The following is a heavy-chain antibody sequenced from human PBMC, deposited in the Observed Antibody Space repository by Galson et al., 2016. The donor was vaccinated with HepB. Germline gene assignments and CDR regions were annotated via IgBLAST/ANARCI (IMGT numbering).Heavy chain of an antibody. CDR1: GFTFSSYG. D-gene: IGHD6-13*01. CDR3: AREDSTRAAASFDY. J-gene: IGHJ4*02. CDR2: IWYDGSNK. V-gene: IGHV3-33*01. Sequence: SLRLSCAASGFTFSSYGMHWVRQAPGKGLEWVACIWYDGSNKYYANSVKGRFTISRDNSKNTLYLQMNSLRAEDTAVYYCAREDSTRAAASFDYWGQGTLVTVSS.